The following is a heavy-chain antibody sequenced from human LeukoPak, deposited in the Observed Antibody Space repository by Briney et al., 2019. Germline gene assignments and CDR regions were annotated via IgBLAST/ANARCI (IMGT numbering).Heavy chain of an antibody. CDR1: GYTFTGYY. CDR3: ARAKRDSSGWYTFDY. V-gene: IGHV1-46*01. D-gene: IGHD6-19*01. CDR2: INPSGGST. Sequence: ASVKVSCKASGYTFTGYYMHWVRQAPGQGLEWMGIINPSGGSTSYAQKFQGRVTMTRDMSTSTVYMELSSLRSEDTAVYYCARAKRDSSGWYTFDYWGQGTLVTVSS. J-gene: IGHJ4*02.